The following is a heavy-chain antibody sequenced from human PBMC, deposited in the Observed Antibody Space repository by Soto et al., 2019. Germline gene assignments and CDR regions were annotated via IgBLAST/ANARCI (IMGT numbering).Heavy chain of an antibody. CDR2: INPSGGST. CDR1: GYTFTSYY. CDR3: ARRGRGYSYPYYYGMDV. D-gene: IGHD5-18*01. V-gene: IGHV1-46*01. Sequence: GASVKVSCKASGYTFTSYYMHWVRQAPGQGLEWMGIINPSGGSTSYAQKFQGRVTMTRDTSTSTVYMELSSLRSEDTAVYYCARRGRGYSYPYYYGMDVWGQGTTVTVSS. J-gene: IGHJ6*02.